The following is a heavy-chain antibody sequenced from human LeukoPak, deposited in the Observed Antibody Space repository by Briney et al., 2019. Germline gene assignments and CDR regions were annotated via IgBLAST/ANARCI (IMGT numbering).Heavy chain of an antibody. CDR1: GYTFTGYY. V-gene: IGHV1-69*13. J-gene: IGHJ2*01. D-gene: IGHD5-18*01. Sequence: ASVKVSCKASGYTFTGYYMHWVRQAPGQGLEWMGGIIPIFGTAHYAQKFQGRLTITADESTSTVYMEMSSLRSEDTAMYYCAKEGDTALVTGYFDLWGRGTLVTVSA. CDR3: AKEGDTALVTGYFDL. CDR2: IIPIFGTA.